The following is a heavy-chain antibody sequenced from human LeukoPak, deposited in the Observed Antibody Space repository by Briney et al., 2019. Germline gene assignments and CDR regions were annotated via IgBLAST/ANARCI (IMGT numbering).Heavy chain of an antibody. CDR3: ARTGRNNYFDS. J-gene: IGHJ5*01. Sequence: GGSLRLSCAVSSFTFSDSYMSWIRQAPGKGLDWLACISSSSHVIYYADSVKGRFTISRDNAKNSLYLQLNSLRAEDTAVYYCARTGRNNYFDSWGQGTLVTVSS. V-gene: IGHV3-11*01. CDR2: ISSSSHVI. CDR1: SFTFSDSY.